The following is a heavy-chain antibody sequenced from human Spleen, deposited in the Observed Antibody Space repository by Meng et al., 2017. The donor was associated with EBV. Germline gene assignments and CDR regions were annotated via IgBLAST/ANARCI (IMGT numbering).Heavy chain of an antibody. Sequence: QVQLVQSGAEVKKPGSSVQVSCKASGGTFNSYAISWVRQAPGQGLEWMGNIIPILGSSNYPQKFQGRVTITADESTNTAYMEMSSLTSEDTAVYYCTRETGDSKFDTWGHGTLGTVAS. CDR1: GGTFNSYA. CDR2: IIPILGSS. CDR3: TRETGDSKFDT. J-gene: IGHJ5*01. D-gene: IGHD1-1*01. V-gene: IGHV1-69*18.